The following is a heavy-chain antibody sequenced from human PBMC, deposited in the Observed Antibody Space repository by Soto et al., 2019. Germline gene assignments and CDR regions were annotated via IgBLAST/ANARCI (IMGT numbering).Heavy chain of an antibody. CDR1: GYSISSGYY. Sequence: TSETLSLTCAVSGYSISSGYYWGWIRQPPGKGLEWIGSIYHSGSTYYNPSLKSRVTISVDTSKNQFSLKLSSVTAADTAVYYCARGSSGSYYVDYWGQGTLVTVSS. CDR3: ARGSSGSYYVDY. J-gene: IGHJ4*02. V-gene: IGHV4-38-2*01. CDR2: IYHSGST. D-gene: IGHD1-26*01.